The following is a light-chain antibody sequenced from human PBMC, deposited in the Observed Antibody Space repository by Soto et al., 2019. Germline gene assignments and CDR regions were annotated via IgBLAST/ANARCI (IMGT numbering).Light chain of an antibody. V-gene: IGKV3-20*01. CDR2: GAS. J-gene: IGKJ2*01. Sequence: EIVLTQSPGTLSLSPGERATLSCRASQSVSSNYLAWYQQRPGQAPRLLIYGASSRATDIPDRFSGSGSGTDFTLTISRLEPEDLAVHYCQQYDTSPPFTFGQGTKLEIK. CDR1: QSVSSNY. CDR3: QQYDTSPPFT.